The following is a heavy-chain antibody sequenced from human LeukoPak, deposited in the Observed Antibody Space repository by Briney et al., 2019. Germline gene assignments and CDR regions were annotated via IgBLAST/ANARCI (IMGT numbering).Heavy chain of an antibody. Sequence: GGSLRLSCAASGCTFSRYWMHWVRQAPGKGLVWVSRINSDGSSTSYADSVKGRFTISSDNAKNTLYLQMNSLRAEDTAVYYCARVEWELYYFDYWGQGTLVTVSS. J-gene: IGHJ4*02. CDR3: ARVEWELYYFDY. CDR1: GCTFSRYW. V-gene: IGHV3-74*01. CDR2: INSDGSST. D-gene: IGHD1-26*01.